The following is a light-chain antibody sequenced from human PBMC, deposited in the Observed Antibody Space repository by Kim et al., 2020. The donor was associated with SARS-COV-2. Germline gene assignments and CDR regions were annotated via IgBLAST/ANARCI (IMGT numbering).Light chain of an antibody. V-gene: IGKV3-15*01. J-gene: IGKJ4*01. CDR3: QQPGA. CDR1: QSVSSN. CDR2: GAS. Sequence: EIVMTQSPATLSVSPGERATLSCRASQSVSSNLAWYQQKPGQAPRLLIYGASTRATGIPARFSGSGSGTEFTLTISSLQSEDFAVYYCQQPGAFGGGTKVDIK.